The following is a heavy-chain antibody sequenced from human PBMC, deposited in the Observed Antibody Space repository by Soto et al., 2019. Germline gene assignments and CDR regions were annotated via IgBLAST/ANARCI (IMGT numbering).Heavy chain of an antibody. D-gene: IGHD6-13*01. Sequence: QLQLQESGPGLVKPSETLSLTCTVSGGSISSSSYYWGWIRQPPGKGLEWIGSIYYSGSTYYNPSLKSRVTISVDTSKNQFSLKLSSVTAADTAVYYCARHTTGMGAFDIWGQGTMVTVSS. J-gene: IGHJ3*02. V-gene: IGHV4-39*01. CDR2: IYYSGST. CDR1: GGSISSSSYY. CDR3: ARHTTGMGAFDI.